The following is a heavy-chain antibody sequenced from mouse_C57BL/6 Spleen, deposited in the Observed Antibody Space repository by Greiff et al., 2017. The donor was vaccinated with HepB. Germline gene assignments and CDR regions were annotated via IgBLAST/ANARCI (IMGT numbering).Heavy chain of an antibody. Sequence: VQLQQSGAELVKPGASVKISCKASGYAFSSYWMNWVKQRPGKGLEWIGQIYPGDGDTNYNGKFKGKATLTADKSSSTAYMQLSSLTSEDSAVYFWARRGTTVVDWYFDVWGTGTTVTVSS. J-gene: IGHJ1*03. CDR3: ARRGTTVVDWYFDV. CDR2: IYPGDGDT. V-gene: IGHV1-80*01. CDR1: GYAFSSYW. D-gene: IGHD1-1*01.